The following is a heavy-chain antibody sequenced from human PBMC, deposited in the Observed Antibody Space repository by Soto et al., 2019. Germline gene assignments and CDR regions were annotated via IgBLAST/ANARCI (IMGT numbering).Heavy chain of an antibody. D-gene: IGHD1-1*01. V-gene: IGHV3-23*01. Sequence: EVQLLESGGALVQPGGSLRLSCAASGFTFSSYAMSWVRQAPGKGLEWVSVISGSGGTIYYADSVKGRFIISRDNSKNSVYLQMNSLRAEDTALYYCAKGGVKLERLGDWGQGTLVTVSS. J-gene: IGHJ4*02. CDR3: AKGGVKLERLGD. CDR1: GFTFSSYA. CDR2: ISGSGGTI.